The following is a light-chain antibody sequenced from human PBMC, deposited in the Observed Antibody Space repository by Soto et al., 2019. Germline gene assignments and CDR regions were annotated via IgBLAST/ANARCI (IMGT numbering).Light chain of an antibody. V-gene: IGKV4-1*01. Sequence: DIVMTQSPDSLTVSLGERATINCKSSQSVLYTSKNKNYLAWYQQKPGQPPKLLIYWASTRESGVPDRFTGSGSGTDFTLAISSLQAEDVAVYYCQQYYATPWTFGQGTKVDIK. CDR2: WAS. CDR3: QQYYATPWT. CDR1: QSVLYTSKNKNY. J-gene: IGKJ1*01.